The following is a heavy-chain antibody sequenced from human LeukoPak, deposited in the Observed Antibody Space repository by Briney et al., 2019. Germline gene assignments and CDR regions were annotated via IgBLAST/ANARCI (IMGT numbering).Heavy chain of an antibody. CDR1: GGSISTYY. J-gene: IGHJ4*02. CDR3: ARFKSGGFSYFDS. D-gene: IGHD3-3*01. V-gene: IGHV4-59*01. Sequence: PSETLSLTCTVSGGSISTYYWTWIRQPPGKGLEWVGYIYSSGTTNYNPSLNSRVTISLDTSKNQFSLKLSSVTAEDSAVYYCARFKSGGFSYFDSWGQGTLVAVSS. CDR2: IYSSGTT.